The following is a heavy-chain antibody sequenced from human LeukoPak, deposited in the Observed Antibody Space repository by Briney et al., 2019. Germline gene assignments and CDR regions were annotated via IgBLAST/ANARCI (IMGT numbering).Heavy chain of an antibody. CDR2: INPNNGAT. CDR1: GYTFTAYY. V-gene: IGHV1-2*02. J-gene: IGHJ4*02. D-gene: IGHD3-3*01. CDR3: ASWRGYVDSWSGPFDY. Sequence: AXVXXXXXAXGYTFTAYYMXWVRQAPGQGLXXXXWINPNNGATKYAQKFEGRVTLTRDTSISAAYMELSRLTSDDTAVYYCASWRGYVDSWSGPFDYWGQGTLVTVSS.